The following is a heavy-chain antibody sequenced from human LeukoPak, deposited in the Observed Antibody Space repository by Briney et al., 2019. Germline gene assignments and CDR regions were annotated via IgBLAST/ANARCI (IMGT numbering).Heavy chain of an antibody. CDR3: AKVYYSALTAYSYNYYAMDV. CDR2: ITWNSDII. V-gene: IGHV3-9*01. D-gene: IGHD2-21*02. CDR1: GFSFEDYV. Sequence: GRSLRLSCAASGFSFEDYVMHWVRQAPGKGLEWVSGITWNSDIIGYADSVKGRFTISRDNAKNSLYLQMNSLRPEDTALYYCAKVYYSALTAYSYNYYAMDVWGQGTTVTVSS. J-gene: IGHJ6*02.